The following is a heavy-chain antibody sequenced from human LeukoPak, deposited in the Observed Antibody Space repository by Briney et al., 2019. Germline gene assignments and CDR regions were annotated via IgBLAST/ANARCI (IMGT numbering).Heavy chain of an antibody. CDR3: ARGRRAVS. Sequence: GGSLRLSCAASGFTFTNNWMTWVRQAPGKGLEWVANINQDGSEIYYVDSVKGRFTISRDNAKDSLYLQMNSLRAEDTAVYYCARGRRAVSWGQGTLVTVSS. V-gene: IGHV3-7*01. CDR2: INQDGSEI. CDR1: GFTFTNNW. J-gene: IGHJ5*02.